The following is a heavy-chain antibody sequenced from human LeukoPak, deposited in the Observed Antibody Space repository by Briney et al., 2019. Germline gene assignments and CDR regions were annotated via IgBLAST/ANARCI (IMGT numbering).Heavy chain of an antibody. V-gene: IGHV3-48*01. CDR3: AKDSLAYNWNDCSDY. J-gene: IGHJ4*02. CDR2: ISSSSTI. Sequence: PGGSLRLSCAASGFTFSYYSMNWVRQAPGTGLEWLSYISSSSTIYYADSVRGRFTISRDSAKNSLYLQMNSLRAEDTAVYYCAKDSLAYNWNDCSDYWGQGTLVTVSS. D-gene: IGHD1-1*01. CDR1: GFTFSYYS.